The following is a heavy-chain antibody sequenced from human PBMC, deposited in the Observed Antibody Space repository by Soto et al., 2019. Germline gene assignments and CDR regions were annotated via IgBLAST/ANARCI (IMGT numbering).Heavy chain of an antibody. V-gene: IGHV1-46*01. CDR3: ASPNYYDSSGYYGDYYGMDV. Sequence: QVQLVQSGAEVKKPGASVKVSCKASGYTFTSYYMHWVRQAPGQGLEWMGIINPSGGSTSYAQKFQGRVTMTRDTSTSTVYMELSSLRSEDTAVYYCASPNYYDSSGYYGDYYGMDVWGQGTTVTVSS. J-gene: IGHJ6*02. D-gene: IGHD3-22*01. CDR2: INPSGGST. CDR1: GYTFTSYY.